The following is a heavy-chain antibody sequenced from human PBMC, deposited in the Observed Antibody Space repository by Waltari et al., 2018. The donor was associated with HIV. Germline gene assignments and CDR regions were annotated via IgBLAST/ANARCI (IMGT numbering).Heavy chain of an antibody. CDR2: ISSSSSTI. D-gene: IGHD6-6*01. J-gene: IGHJ4*02. Sequence: EVQLVESGGGLVQPGGSLRLSCAASGFTFSDYSMNCVRQAPGTGLEWVSYISSSSSTIYYADSVKGRFTISRDNAKNSLYLQMNSLRAEDTAVYYCARDPVYSGSSLVYYFDYWGQGTLVTVSS. CDR1: GFTFSDYS. CDR3: ARDPVYSGSSLVYYFDY. V-gene: IGHV3-48*01.